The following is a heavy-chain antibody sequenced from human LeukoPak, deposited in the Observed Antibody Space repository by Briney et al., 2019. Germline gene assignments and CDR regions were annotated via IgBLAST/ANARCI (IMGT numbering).Heavy chain of an antibody. Sequence: GGSLRLSCAASGFTFSSYAMSWVRQSPGKGLEWVSAITGSGGGTYYADSVKGRFTISRDNSKNTLYLQMNSLRAEDTAVYYCAKGYCSGGSCYSSSYYNMDVWGQGTTVTVSS. D-gene: IGHD2-15*01. CDR2: ITGSGGGT. V-gene: IGHV3-23*01. CDR3: AKGYCSGGSCYSSSYYNMDV. J-gene: IGHJ6*02. CDR1: GFTFSSYA.